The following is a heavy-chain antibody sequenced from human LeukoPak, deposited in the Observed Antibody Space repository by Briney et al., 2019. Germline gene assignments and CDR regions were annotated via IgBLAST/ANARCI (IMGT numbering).Heavy chain of an antibody. D-gene: IGHD2-2*01. Sequence: GGSLRLSCAASGFTFSSYSMNWVRQAPGKGLEWVSSISSSSSYIYYADSVKGRFTISRDNAKNSLYLQMNSLRAEDTAVYYXXXSGRRGYCSSTSCRWGYWGQGTLVTVSS. CDR1: GFTFSSYS. J-gene: IGHJ4*02. CDR2: ISSSSSYI. CDR3: XXSGRRGYCSSTSCRWGY. V-gene: IGHV3-21*01.